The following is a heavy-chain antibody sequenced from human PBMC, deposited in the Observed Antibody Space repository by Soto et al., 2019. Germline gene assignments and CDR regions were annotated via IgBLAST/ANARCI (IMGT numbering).Heavy chain of an antibody. J-gene: IGHJ6*02. CDR3: ARVGGRYFDWLPNYYGMDV. CDR2: IYYSGST. D-gene: IGHD3-9*01. Sequence: SETLSLTCTVSGGSISSSSYYWGWIRQPPGKGLEWIGSIYYSGSTYYNPSLKSRVTISVDTSKNQFSLKLSSVTAADTAVYYCARVGGRYFDWLPNYYGMDVWGQGTTVTVS. CDR1: GGSISSSSYY. V-gene: IGHV4-39*01.